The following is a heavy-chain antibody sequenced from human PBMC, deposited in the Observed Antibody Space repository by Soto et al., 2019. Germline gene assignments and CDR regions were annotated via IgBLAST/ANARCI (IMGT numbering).Heavy chain of an antibody. Sequence: PLETLSLTCAVSGGSISSGGYSWGWIRQPPGKGLEWIGNIYYSGSTYYNPSLKSRVTISVDTSKNQFSLKLSSVTAADTAVYYCARSMTTVVTLDYWGQGTLVTVSS. CDR3: ARSMTTVVTLDY. CDR2: IYYSGST. D-gene: IGHD4-17*01. J-gene: IGHJ4*02. V-gene: IGHV4-39*01. CDR1: GGSISSGGYS.